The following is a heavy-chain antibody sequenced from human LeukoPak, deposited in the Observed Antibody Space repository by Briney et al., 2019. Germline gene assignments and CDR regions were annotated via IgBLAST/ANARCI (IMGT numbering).Heavy chain of an antibody. J-gene: IGHJ6*03. Sequence: SETLSLTYTVSGSSIDNYYWSWIRQPPGKGLEWIGYIYFRGGTSYNPSLKSRVTMSVDTSKNQFSLKLSSVTAADTAVYYCTRTYSSSWFSMRAAYYYMDVWGKGTTVIVSS. CDR1: GSSIDNYY. CDR2: IYFRGGT. CDR3: TRTYSSSWFSMRAAYYYMDV. D-gene: IGHD6-13*01. V-gene: IGHV4-59*01.